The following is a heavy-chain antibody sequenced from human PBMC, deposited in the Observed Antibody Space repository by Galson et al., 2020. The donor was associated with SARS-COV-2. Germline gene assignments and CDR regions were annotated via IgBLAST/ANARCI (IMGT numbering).Heavy chain of an antibody. Sequence: SETLSLTCAVSGGSISSSTYYWGWIRQPPGKGLEWIGSIYYSGNTYYNPSLKSRVTISVDTSKNQFSLKLSSVTAADTAGYYCASRFGSGTYYTKETWGQGILVTVSS. V-gene: IGHV4-39*01. J-gene: IGHJ5*02. CDR3: ASRFGSGTYYTKET. CDR1: GGSISSSTYY. D-gene: IGHD3-10*01. CDR2: IYYSGNT.